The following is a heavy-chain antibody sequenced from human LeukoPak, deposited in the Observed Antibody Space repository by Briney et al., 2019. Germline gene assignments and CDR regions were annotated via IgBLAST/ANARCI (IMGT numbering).Heavy chain of an antibody. V-gene: IGHV3-48*04. Sequence: QPGGSLRLSCAASGFTFSSYSMNWVRQAPGKGLEWVSYISSSSSTIYYADSVKGRFTISRDNAKNSLYLQMNSLRAEDTAVYYCARALASTAGTFDYWGQGTLVTVSS. CDR1: GFTFSSYS. CDR2: ISSSSSTI. CDR3: ARALASTAGTFDY. D-gene: IGHD6-13*01. J-gene: IGHJ4*02.